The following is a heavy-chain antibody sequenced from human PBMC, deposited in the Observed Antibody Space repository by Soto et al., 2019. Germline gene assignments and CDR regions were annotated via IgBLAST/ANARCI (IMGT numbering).Heavy chain of an antibody. CDR1: GGSISSGGYY. CDR2: IYYSEST. V-gene: IGHV4-31*03. CDR3: GAGFEGGMDV. Sequence: SETLSLTCTVSGGSISSGGYYWSWIRQHPGKGLEWIGYIYYSESTYYNPSLKSRVIISVDTSKNQFSLKLSSVTAADTAVYYCGAGFEGGMDVWGQGTTVTVSS. D-gene: IGHD3-16*01. J-gene: IGHJ6*02.